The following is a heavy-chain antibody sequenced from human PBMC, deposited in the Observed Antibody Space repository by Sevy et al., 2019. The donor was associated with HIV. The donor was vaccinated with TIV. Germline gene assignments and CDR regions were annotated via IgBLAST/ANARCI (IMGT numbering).Heavy chain of an antibody. J-gene: IGHJ4*02. V-gene: IGHV4-59*08. CDR3: AGENAWGRGYS. D-gene: IGHD1-26*01. CDR2: IYYNGHI. CDR1: GGSITSLY. Sequence: SETLSLTCTVSGGSITSLYWNWIRQPPGKGLEWIANIYYNGHINYNPSLKSRVTLSLDTSKNQFTLRLSSVTAADTAMYYCAGENAWGRGYSWGQRTLVTISS.